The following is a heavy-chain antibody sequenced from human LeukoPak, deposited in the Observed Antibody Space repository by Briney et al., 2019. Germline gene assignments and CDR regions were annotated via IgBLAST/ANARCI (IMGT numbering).Heavy chain of an antibody. CDR1: GGSISSGDYY. Sequence: PSQTLSLTCTVSGGSISSGDYYWSWIRQHPGKGLEWIGHIYYSGTTYYNPSLKSRVSISVDTPKNQFSLRLSSVTAADTAVYYCARYGGNAHDYWGQGTLVTVS. D-gene: IGHD4-23*01. V-gene: IGHV4-31*03. CDR3: ARYGGNAHDY. CDR2: IYYSGTT. J-gene: IGHJ4*02.